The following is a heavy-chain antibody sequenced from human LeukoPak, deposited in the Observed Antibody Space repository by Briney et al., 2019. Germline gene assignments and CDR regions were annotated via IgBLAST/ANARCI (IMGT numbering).Heavy chain of an antibody. J-gene: IGHJ3*02. CDR3: VKNLRLDLHLDTFHI. V-gene: IGHV3-9*01. CDR1: TPNLDAYA. CDR2: ISWDSGSS. Sequence: PGGSLRLSCAASTPNLDAYAMHWVRQAPGKGLEWVSSISWDSGSSVYVDSVKGRFTISRDNAKNSLYLQMDSLTPEDSALFYCVKNLRLDLHLDTFHIWGRGTRVTVSS. D-gene: IGHD1-1*01.